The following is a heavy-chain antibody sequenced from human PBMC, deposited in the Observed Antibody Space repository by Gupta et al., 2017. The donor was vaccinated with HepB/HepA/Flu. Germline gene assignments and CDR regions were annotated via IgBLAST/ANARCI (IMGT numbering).Heavy chain of an antibody. V-gene: IGHV3-30-3*01. CDR3: ARDNRNSNYGPGYYFYGVDV. J-gene: IGHJ6*02. CDR2: ISYDGSNR. Sequence: QVQLVASGGGVVQPGRSLRLSCAASGFPFSNYALHWVRQAPGKGLEWVAVISYDGSNRYYSDSVKGRFTISRDNSKNTLYLQVNSLRAEDTAVYYCARDNRNSNYGPGYYFYGVDVWGQGTTVTVSS. CDR1: GFPFSNYA. D-gene: IGHD1-14*01.